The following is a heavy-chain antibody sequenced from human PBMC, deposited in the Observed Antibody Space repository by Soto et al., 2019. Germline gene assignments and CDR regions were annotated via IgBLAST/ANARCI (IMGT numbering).Heavy chain of an antibody. D-gene: IGHD3-22*01. CDR3: ARDAHSGYYSRYYYYYCMDV. V-gene: IGHV3-30-3*01. CDR2: ISYDGSNK. J-gene: IGHJ6*02. CDR1: GFTFSSYA. Sequence: QVQLVESGGGVVQPGRSLRLSCAASGFTFSSYAMHWVRQAPGKGLEWVAVISYDGSNKYYADSVKGRFTISRDNSKNPLYLQMNSLRAEDTAVYYCARDAHSGYYSRYYYYYCMDVWGQGTTVTVSS.